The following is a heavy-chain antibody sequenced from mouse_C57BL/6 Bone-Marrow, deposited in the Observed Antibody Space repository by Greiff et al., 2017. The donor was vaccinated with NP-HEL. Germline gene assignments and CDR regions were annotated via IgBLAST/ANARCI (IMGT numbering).Heavy chain of an antibody. CDR3: ARSGFSSSWFAY. Sequence: QVQLQQSGAELVRPGASVKLSCKASGYTFTDYYINWVKQRTGQGLEWIARIYPGSGNTYYNEKFKGKATLTAEKSSSTAYMQLSSLTSEDSAVYFCARSGFSSSWFAYWGQGTLVTVSA. CDR1: GYTFTDYY. CDR2: IYPGSGNT. V-gene: IGHV1-76*01. J-gene: IGHJ3*01. D-gene: IGHD1-1*01.